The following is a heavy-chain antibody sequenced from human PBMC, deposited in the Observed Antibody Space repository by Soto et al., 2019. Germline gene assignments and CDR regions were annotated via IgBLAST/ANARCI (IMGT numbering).Heavy chain of an antibody. CDR3: ARDPNFHSVFDY. D-gene: IGHD1-26*01. Sequence: AASVKVSCKASGGTFSSYAISWVRQAPGQGLEWMGGIIPIFGTANYAQKFQGRVTITADESTSTAYMELSSPRSEDTAVYYCARDPNFHSVFDYWGQGTLVTVSS. CDR1: GGTFSSYA. J-gene: IGHJ4*02. CDR2: IIPIFGTA. V-gene: IGHV1-69*13.